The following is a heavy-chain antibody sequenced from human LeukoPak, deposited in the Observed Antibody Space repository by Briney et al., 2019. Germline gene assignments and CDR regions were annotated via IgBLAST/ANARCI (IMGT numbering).Heavy chain of an antibody. CDR3: ARDKGYYDSSGYYPDAFDI. Sequence: GGSLRLSCAASGFTVSSNYMSWVRQAPGKGLEWASYISSSSSTIYYADSVKGRFTISRDNAKNSLYLQTNSLRAEDMAVYYCARDKGYYDSSGYYPDAFDIWGQGTMVTVSS. CDR1: GFTVSSNY. D-gene: IGHD3-22*01. CDR2: ISSSSSTI. V-gene: IGHV3-48*04. J-gene: IGHJ3*02.